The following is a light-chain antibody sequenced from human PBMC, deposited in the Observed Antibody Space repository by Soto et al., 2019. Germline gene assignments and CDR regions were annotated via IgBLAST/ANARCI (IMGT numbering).Light chain of an antibody. CDR2: GAS. CDR3: QQYGSSWT. J-gene: IGKJ1*01. V-gene: IGKV3-20*01. CDR1: QSVSSRF. Sequence: EIVMTQSPATLSVSPGDRATLSCRASQSVSSRFLAWYQQKPGQAPRLLIYGASNRATGIPDRFSGSGSGTDFTLTISRLEPEDFAVYYCQQYGSSWTFGQGTKVDIK.